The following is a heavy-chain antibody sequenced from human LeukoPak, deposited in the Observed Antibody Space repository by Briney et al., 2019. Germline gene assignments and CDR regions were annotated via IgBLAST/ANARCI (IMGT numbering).Heavy chain of an antibody. J-gene: IGHJ4*02. CDR1: GVSISNYY. CDR2: IYYSGST. D-gene: IGHD2-2*01. CDR3: ARSSCSSTSCWRGYFDH. Sequence: SETLSLTCTVSGVSISNYYWSWIRQPPGKGLEWVGYIYYSGSTNYNPSLKSRVTISVDTSKNQLSLKLSSVTAADTAVYYCARSSCSSTSCWRGYFDHWGQGTLVTVSS. V-gene: IGHV4-59*01.